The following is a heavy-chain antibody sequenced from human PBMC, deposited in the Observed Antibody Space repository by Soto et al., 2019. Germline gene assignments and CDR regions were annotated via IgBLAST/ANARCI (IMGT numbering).Heavy chain of an antibody. V-gene: IGHV4-59*01. Sequence: QMHLQESGPGLVKPSETLSLTCTVSGGSISSSYWSWIRQPPGKGSEWLAYIYDDGSANYNPSLKSRATISLDMSKKQFSLKLTSVTAADTAVYYCARDKYCSGGSCRKNWFDPWGQGTLVTVSS. D-gene: IGHD2-15*01. J-gene: IGHJ5*02. CDR1: GGSISSSY. CDR3: ARDKYCSGGSCRKNWFDP. CDR2: IYDDGSA.